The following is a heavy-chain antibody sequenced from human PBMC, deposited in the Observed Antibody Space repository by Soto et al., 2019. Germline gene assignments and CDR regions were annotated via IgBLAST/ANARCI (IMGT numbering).Heavy chain of an antibody. CDR1: GYTFTSYY. V-gene: IGHV1-46*01. CDR3: ARDFLWSRGYYYHFGTDI. Sequence: ASLKDSCKASGYTFTSYYMHWVRQAPSQSLEWMGIINPSGGSTSYAQKFQGRVTMATDTSTSTAYMELSSLRSEDTAVYYCARDFLWSRGYYYHFGTDIWGQGTTVTVSS. J-gene: IGHJ6*02. CDR2: INPSGGST. D-gene: IGHD3-10*01.